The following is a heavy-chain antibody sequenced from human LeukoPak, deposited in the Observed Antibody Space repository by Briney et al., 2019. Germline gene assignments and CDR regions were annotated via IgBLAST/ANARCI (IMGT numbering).Heavy chain of an antibody. CDR3: ARRDTSGSWTSFDY. J-gene: IGHJ4*02. Sequence: GGSLRLSCAASGFTFSSYGMQWVRQAPGKGVEGVAVILYYGSNKYSADSVKGRFTFSRPNSNNTLYLQMNSLRAEDTAVYYCARRDTSGSWTSFDYWGQGTLVTVSS. CDR1: GFTFSSYG. D-gene: IGHD6-13*01. CDR2: ILYYGSNK. V-gene: IGHV3-33*01.